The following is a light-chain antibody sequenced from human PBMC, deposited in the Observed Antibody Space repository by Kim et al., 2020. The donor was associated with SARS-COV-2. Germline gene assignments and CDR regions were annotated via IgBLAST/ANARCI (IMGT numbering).Light chain of an antibody. Sequence: PWERVTLVCRASQSVSSSYLTWYQQKPGQAPRLLIYGASSRATGIPARFSGSGSGTDFTLTISSLQPEDFAVYYCQQDYNLLTFGGGTKVDIK. J-gene: IGKJ4*01. CDR1: QSVSSSY. V-gene: IGKV3D-7*01. CDR2: GAS. CDR3: QQDYNLLT.